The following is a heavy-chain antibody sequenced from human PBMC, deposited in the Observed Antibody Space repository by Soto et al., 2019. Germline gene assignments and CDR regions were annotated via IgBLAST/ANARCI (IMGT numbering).Heavy chain of an antibody. Sequence: QLQLQESGSGLVKPSQTLSLTCAVSGGSISSGGYSWSWIRQPLGKGLEWIGYIYHSGSTYYNPALKSRVTIAVDRPTNHFSLKLSSVTAADTAVYYSAAGGGLPRYYWGQGTLVTVSS. CDR3: AAGGGLPRYY. V-gene: IGHV4-30-2*01. J-gene: IGHJ4*02. D-gene: IGHD3-16*01. CDR1: GGSISSGGYS. CDR2: IYHSGST.